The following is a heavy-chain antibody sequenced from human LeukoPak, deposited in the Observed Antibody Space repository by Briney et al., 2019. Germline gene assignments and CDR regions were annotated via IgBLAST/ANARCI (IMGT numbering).Heavy chain of an antibody. CDR2: ISWNSGSI. D-gene: IGHD3-10*01. V-gene: IGHV3-9*01. Sequence: GRSLRLSCAASGFTFDDYAMHWVRHAPGKGLEWVSGISWNSGSIGYADSVKGRFTISRDNAKNSLYLQMNSLRAEDTALYYCAKDPLGFGELSGYYFDYWGQGTLVTVSS. CDR1: GFTFDDYA. CDR3: AKDPLGFGELSGYYFDY. J-gene: IGHJ4*02.